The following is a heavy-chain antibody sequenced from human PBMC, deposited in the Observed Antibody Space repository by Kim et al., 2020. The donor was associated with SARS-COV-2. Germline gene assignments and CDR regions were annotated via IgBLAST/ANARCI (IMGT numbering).Heavy chain of an antibody. CDR2: INHCGST. J-gene: IGHJ6*04. CDR1: GGSFSGYY. V-gene: IGHV4-34*01. Sequence: SETLSLTCAVSGGSFSGYYGSWIRQRPGKGLEWIGEINHCGSTTYNPSLKSRVIISGDTSKNQFSLRLRSVTAADTALYYCARGRRVSRHGNSHGDRFYYYPMDVWGKGTTVTVSS. D-gene: IGHD5-18*01. CDR3: ARGRRVSRHGNSHGDRFYYYPMDV.